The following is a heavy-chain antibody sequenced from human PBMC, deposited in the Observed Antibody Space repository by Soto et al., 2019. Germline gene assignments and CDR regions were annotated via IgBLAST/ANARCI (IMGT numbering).Heavy chain of an antibody. V-gene: IGHV1-2*02. J-gene: IGHJ5*02. CDR3: ARAERLFELTNTRKSLDP. Sequence: QVQVVQSGAEVKKPGASVKVSCKASGYTFTDYYIHWVRQAPGQGLEWMGSINPNSGGTTFAQKFEGRVSRTRDTYISTAYMEVSRMRYDDTAVYYWARAERLFELTNTRKSLDPWGQGNVVNVS. CDR2: INPNSGGT. D-gene: IGHD2-8*01. CDR1: GYTFTDYY.